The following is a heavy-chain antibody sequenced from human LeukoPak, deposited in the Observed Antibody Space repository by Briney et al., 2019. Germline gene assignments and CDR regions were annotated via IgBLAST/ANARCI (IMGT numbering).Heavy chain of an antibody. Sequence: GGSLRLSCAASGFTFSSYAMHWVRQAPGNGLERVADISYDGSNKYYADSVKGRLTISRDNSKSTLYLQMNSLRAEDTATYYCARSPYYDILAGFYYYFDYWGQGTLVTVSS. D-gene: IGHD3-9*01. CDR2: ISYDGSNK. CDR3: ARSPYYDILAGFYYYFDY. V-gene: IGHV3-30-3*01. CDR1: GFTFSSYA. J-gene: IGHJ4*02.